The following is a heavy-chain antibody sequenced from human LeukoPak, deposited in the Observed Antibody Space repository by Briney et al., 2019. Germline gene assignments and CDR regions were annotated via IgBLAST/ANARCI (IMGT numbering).Heavy chain of an antibody. CDR1: GGSFSGYY. D-gene: IGHD2-2*02. CDR3: ARGRARYCSSTSCYRIRLCYFDY. Sequence: SETLSLTCAVYGGSFSGYYWSWIRQPPGKGLEWIGEINYSGSSNYNPSLKSRVTISVDTSKNQFSLKLNSVTAADTAVYYCARGRARYCSSTSCYRIRLCYFDYWGQGTLVTVSS. CDR2: INYSGSS. V-gene: IGHV4-34*01. J-gene: IGHJ4*02.